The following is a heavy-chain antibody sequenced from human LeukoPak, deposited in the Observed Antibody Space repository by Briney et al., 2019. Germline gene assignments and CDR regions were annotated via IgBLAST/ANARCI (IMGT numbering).Heavy chain of an antibody. D-gene: IGHD2-2*01. CDR2: MNPNSGNT. Sequence: ASVKVSCKASGYTFTSYDINWVRQATGQGLEWMGWMNPNSGNTGYAQKFQGRVTMTRNTSISTAYMELSSLRSEDTAVYYCARAVDEYQLPLDWFDPWGQGTLVTVSS. CDR1: GYTFTSYD. CDR3: ARAVDEYQLPLDWFDP. J-gene: IGHJ5*02. V-gene: IGHV1-8*01.